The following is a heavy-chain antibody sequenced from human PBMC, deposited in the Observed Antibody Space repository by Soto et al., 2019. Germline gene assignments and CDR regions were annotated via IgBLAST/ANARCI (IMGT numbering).Heavy chain of an antibody. V-gene: IGHV1-3*01. CDR2: INAGNGNT. Sequence: ASVKVSCKASGYTFTSYAMHWVRQAPGQRLEWMGWINAGNGNTKYSQKFQGRVTITRDTSASTAYMELSSLRSEDTAVYYCARDLYYYDSSGLDYWGQGTLVTVSS. CDR1: GYTFTSYA. CDR3: ARDLYYYDSSGLDY. J-gene: IGHJ4*02. D-gene: IGHD3-22*01.